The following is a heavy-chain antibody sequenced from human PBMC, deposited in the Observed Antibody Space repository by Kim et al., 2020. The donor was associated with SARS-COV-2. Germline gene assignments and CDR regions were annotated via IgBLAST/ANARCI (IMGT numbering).Heavy chain of an antibody. CDR3: ARGGPLSGYSDY. J-gene: IGHJ4*02. V-gene: IGHV4-59*13. CDR1: GGSISSYY. Sequence: SETLSLTCTVSGGSISSYYWSWIRQPPGKGLEWIGYIYYSGSTNYNPSLKSRVTISVDTSKNQFSLKLSSVTAADTAVYYCARGGPLSGYSDYWGQGTLVTVSS. D-gene: IGHD3-22*01. CDR2: IYYSGST.